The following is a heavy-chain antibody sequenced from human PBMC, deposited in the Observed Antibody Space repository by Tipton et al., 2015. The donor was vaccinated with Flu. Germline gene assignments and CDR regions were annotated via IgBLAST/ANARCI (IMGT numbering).Heavy chain of an antibody. CDR2: ISWNSGSI. J-gene: IGHJ3*02. CDR3: AKDARYSRPSGGAFDI. D-gene: IGHD6-13*01. V-gene: IGHV3-9*01. Sequence: SLRLSCAASGFTFDEYAMHWVRQAPGKGLEWVSGISWNSGSIGYSDSVKGRFTISRDNAKNSLYLQMNSLRTEDTALYSCAKDARYSRPSGGAFDILGQGTMVTVSS. CDR1: GFTFDEYA.